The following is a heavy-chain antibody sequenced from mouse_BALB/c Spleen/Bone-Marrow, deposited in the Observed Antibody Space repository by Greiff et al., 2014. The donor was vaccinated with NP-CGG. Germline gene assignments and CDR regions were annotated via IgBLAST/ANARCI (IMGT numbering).Heavy chain of an antibody. CDR1: GFNIKDTY. Sequence: EVQLQQSGAELVKPGASVKLSCTASGFNIKDTYMHWVKQRPEQGLEWIGRIDPANGNTKYDPKFQGKATITTDTSSNTAYLQLSSLTSEDTAVYYCARWGITTGFAYWGQGTLVTVSA. CDR3: ARWGITTGFAY. V-gene: IGHV14-3*02. CDR2: IDPANGNT. D-gene: IGHD2-4*01. J-gene: IGHJ3*01.